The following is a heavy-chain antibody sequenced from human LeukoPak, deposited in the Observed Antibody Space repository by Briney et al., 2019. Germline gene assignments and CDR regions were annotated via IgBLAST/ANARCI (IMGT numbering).Heavy chain of an antibody. Sequence: GGSLRLSCAASGFSVRDNHMFWVRQAPGKGLEWVSVLYNGDGTGYTDSVKGRFTISRDNSKNTLYLQMNSLRAEDTAVYYCAKDIGSSGSLDYWGQGTLVTVSS. CDR1: GFSVRDNH. J-gene: IGHJ4*02. CDR2: LYNGDGT. V-gene: IGHV3-66*01. CDR3: AKDIGSSGSLDY. D-gene: IGHD3-22*01.